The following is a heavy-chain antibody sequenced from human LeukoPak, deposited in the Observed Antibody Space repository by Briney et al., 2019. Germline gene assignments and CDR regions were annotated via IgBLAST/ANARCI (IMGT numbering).Heavy chain of an antibody. D-gene: IGHD3-22*01. CDR1: GFTYNSYA. CDR3: ARDERGYYYSGAFFGAIDF. Sequence: GGSLRLSCAASGFTYNSYAMHWVRQAPGKGLEWVAFLWYDGSNKYYADSVKGRFTASRDNSKNTVYLQMNSLRAEDTAVYYCARDERGYYYSGAFFGAIDFWGQGTLVTVSS. V-gene: IGHV3-33*01. J-gene: IGHJ4*02. CDR2: LWYDGSNK.